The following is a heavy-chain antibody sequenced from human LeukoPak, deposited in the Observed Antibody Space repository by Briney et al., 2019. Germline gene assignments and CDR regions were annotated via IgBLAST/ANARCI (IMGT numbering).Heavy chain of an antibody. CDR3: AKAMTKGPPFDH. Sequence: GGSLRLSCAASGFIFRDYAMSWVRQAPGKGLEWVSVTSDSGGSIYYADSVKGRFTISRDNSKNTLYLQMNSLRAEDTAVYYCAKAMTKGPPFDHWGQGTLVTVSS. D-gene: IGHD3-22*01. CDR2: TSDSGGSI. CDR1: GFIFRDYA. V-gene: IGHV3-23*01. J-gene: IGHJ4*02.